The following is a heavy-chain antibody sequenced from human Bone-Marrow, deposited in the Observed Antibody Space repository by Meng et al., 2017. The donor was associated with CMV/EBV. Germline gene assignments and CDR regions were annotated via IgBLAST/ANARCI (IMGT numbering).Heavy chain of an antibody. J-gene: IGHJ5*02. CDR1: RRNK. V-gene: IGHV4-4*07. Sequence: RRNKRRRRRKKEGKGKERKGRNKKRGRKKKKKKIERRVTMSVDTNKNHFSLKLTSVTAADTAVYYCAKGRAWFDPWGQGTLVTVSS. CDR2: NKKRGRK. CDR3: AKGRAWFDP.